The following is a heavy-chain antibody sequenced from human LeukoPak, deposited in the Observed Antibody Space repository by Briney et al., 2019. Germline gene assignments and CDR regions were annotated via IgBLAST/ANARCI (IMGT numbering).Heavy chain of an antibody. J-gene: IGHJ4*02. D-gene: IGHD3-10*01. CDR3: ARLSTDYYGSGTSYYFDY. CDR2: INPNSGGT. Sequence: ASVNVSCKASGYTFTDYYMHWVRQAPGQGLDWMGWINPNSGGTNYAQKFQGRGTMTRYTSISTAYMDLTRLRSDDTAMYYCARLSTDYYGSGTSYYFDYWGQGTLVTVSS. V-gene: IGHV1-2*02. CDR1: GYTFTDYY.